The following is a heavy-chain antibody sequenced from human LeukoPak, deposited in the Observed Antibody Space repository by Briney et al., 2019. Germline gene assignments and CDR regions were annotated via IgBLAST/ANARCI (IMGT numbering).Heavy chain of an antibody. CDR2: IIPIFGTA. V-gene: IGHV1-69*13. CDR3: ARDKNGDGEDY. CDR1: GDTFSSYA. Sequence: ASVKVSCKASGDTFSSYAISWVRQAPGQGLEWMGGIIPIFGTANYAQKFQGRVTIAADESTSTAYMELSSLRSEDTAVYYCARDKNGDGEDYWGQGTLVTVSS. D-gene: IGHD4-17*01. J-gene: IGHJ4*02.